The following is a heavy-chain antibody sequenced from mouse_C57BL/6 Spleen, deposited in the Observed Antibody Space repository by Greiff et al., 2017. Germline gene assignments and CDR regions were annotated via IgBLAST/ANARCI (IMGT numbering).Heavy chain of an antibody. V-gene: IGHV1-69*01. CDR3: ANHDEGTWFAY. CDR1: GYTFTSYW. CDR2: IDPSDSYT. Sequence: QVQLKQPGAELVMPGASVKLSCKASGYTFTSYWMHWVKQRPGQGLEWIGEIDPSDSYTNYNQKFKGKATLTADKSSSTAYMQLSSLTSEDSAVYCCANHDEGTWFAYWGQGTLVTVSA. J-gene: IGHJ3*01.